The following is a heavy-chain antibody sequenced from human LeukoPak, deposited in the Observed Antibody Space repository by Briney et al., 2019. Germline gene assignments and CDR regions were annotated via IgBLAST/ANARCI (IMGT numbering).Heavy chain of an antibody. V-gene: IGHV1-69*13. J-gene: IGHJ6*02. D-gene: IGHD3-10*01. Sequence: SVKVSCKASGGTFSSYAISRVRQAPGQGLEWMGGIIPIFGTANYAQKFQGRVTITADESTSTVYMELSSLRSEDTAVYYCARDGGSGSYYYYGMDVWGQGTTVTVSS. CDR3: ARDGGSGSYYYYGMDV. CDR2: IIPIFGTA. CDR1: GGTFSSYA.